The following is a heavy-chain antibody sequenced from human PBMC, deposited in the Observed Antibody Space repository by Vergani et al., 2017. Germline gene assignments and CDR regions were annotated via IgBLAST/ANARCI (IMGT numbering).Heavy chain of an antibody. Sequence: EVQLVESGGGLVKPGGSLRLSCAASGFTFSSYSMNWVRQAPGKGLEWVSSISSSSRYIYYADSVKGRFTIPRDNAKNSLYLQMNSLRAEDTAVYYCARVSLNIAVAINWGQGTLVTVSS. J-gene: IGHJ4*02. CDR3: ARVSLNIAVAIN. V-gene: IGHV3-21*01. CDR2: ISSSSRYI. CDR1: GFTFSSYS. D-gene: IGHD6-19*01.